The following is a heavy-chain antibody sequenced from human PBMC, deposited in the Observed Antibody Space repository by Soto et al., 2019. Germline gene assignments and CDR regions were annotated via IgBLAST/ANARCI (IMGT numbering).Heavy chain of an antibody. V-gene: IGHV4-59*01. D-gene: IGHD2-15*01. CDR3: ARRASCSPRGNWFDP. CDR1: GGSISSYY. Sequence: SETLSLTCTVSGGSISSYYWSWIRQPPGKGLEWIGYIYYSGSTNYNPSLKSRVTISVDTSKNQFSLKLSSVTAADTAVYYCARRASCSPRGNWFDPWGQGTLVTVSS. CDR2: IYYSGST. J-gene: IGHJ5*02.